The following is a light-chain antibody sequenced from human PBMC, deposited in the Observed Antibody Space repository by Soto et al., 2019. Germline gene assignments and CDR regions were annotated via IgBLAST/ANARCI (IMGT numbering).Light chain of an antibody. Sequence: DIALTQSPDSLALSLGERATMNCKSSQSVLYSSYNKSYLAWYQVKPGRPPKLLVSGASTRESGVPDRFGGSGSGTDFALTISSLQAEDVAVYYCQQYYSTLITFGQGTRLEIK. CDR2: GAS. CDR1: QSVLYSSYNKSY. V-gene: IGKV4-1*01. J-gene: IGKJ5*01. CDR3: QQYYSTLIT.